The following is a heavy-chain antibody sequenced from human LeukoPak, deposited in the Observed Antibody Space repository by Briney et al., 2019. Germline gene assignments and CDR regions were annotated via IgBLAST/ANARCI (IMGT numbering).Heavy chain of an antibody. CDR1: GFTFSNAW. CDR2: IKSKTDGGTT. V-gene: IGHV3-15*01. CDR3: TTYGSGSYYNSYYFDY. Sequence: GGSLRLSCAASGFTFSNAWMSWVRQAPGKGLEWVGRIKSKTDGGTTDSAAPVKGRFTISRDDSKNTLYLQMNSLKTEDTAVYYCTTYGSGSYYNSYYFDYWGQGTLVTVSS. J-gene: IGHJ4*02. D-gene: IGHD3-10*01.